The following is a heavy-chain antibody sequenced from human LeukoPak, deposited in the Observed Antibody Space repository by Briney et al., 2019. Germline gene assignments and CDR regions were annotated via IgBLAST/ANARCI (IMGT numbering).Heavy chain of an antibody. CDR1: GFTVSSSY. CDR2: IHSGGNT. V-gene: IGHV3-53*01. J-gene: IGHJ4*02. D-gene: IGHD2-15*01. Sequence: GGSLRLSCAASGFTVSSSYMTWVRQAPGKGLEWVSVIHSGGNTYYADSVKGRFTISRDNSKNTVYLQMNSLRAEDTAVYYCTRDLNSGGSCWDQGTLVTVSS. CDR3: TRDLNSGGSC.